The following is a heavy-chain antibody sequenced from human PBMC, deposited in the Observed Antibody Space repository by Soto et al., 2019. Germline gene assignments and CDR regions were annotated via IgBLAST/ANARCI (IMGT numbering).Heavy chain of an antibody. CDR2: MHRNGGRT. D-gene: IGHD4-17*01. V-gene: IGHV3-20*04. CDR3: ARDHRWGYEYGDYGDS. Sequence: ESGGGVVRPGGSLRLACAVSGFSLDEYGMSWVRQAPGKGPEWVSGMHRNGGRTGYADSVKGRFTISRDDAKNSLYLQMNSLRAEDTAFYYCARDHRWGYEYGDYGDSWGHGTLVTVSS. J-gene: IGHJ5*01. CDR1: GFSLDEYG.